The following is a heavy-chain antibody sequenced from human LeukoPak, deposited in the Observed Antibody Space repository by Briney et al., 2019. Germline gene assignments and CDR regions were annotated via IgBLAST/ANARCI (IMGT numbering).Heavy chain of an antibody. Sequence: PSETLSLTCTVSGGSIGSSSYYWSWIRQPAGKGLEWIGRIYTSGSTNYNPSLKSRVTISVDTSKNQFSLKLSSVTATDTAVYYCARTRRGYVGYYDYWGQGTLVTVSS. CDR3: ARTRRGYVGYYDY. CDR1: GGSIGSSSYY. D-gene: IGHD5-12*01. J-gene: IGHJ4*02. V-gene: IGHV4-61*02. CDR2: IYTSGST.